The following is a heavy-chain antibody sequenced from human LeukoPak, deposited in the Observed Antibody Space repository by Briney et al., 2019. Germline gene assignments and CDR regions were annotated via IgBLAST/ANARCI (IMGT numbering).Heavy chain of an antibody. J-gene: IGHJ4*02. CDR1: GGSISGYY. V-gene: IGHV4-59*01. CDR3: MRGDHYAADHF. CDR2: VYDSGST. D-gene: IGHD4-17*01. Sequence: SETLSLTCTVSGGSISGYYWTWIRQPPGKGLEWIGSVYDSGSTNYNPSLKSRVTISRDTSKNQLSLKLKSVTAADTAVYYCMRGDHYAADHFWGQGTLVTVSS.